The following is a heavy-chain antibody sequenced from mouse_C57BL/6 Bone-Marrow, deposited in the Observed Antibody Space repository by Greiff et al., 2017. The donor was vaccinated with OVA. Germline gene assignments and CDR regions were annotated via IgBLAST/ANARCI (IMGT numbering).Heavy chain of an antibody. CDR3: ARSLDFDY. Sequence: VQLQQPGAELVMPGASVKLSCKASGYTFTSYWMHWVKQRPGQGLEWIGEIDPSDSYTNYTPKFKGKSTLTVDKSSSTAYMQLSSLTSEDSAVYYCARSLDFDYWGQGTTLTVSS. CDR2: IDPSDSYT. D-gene: IGHD1-2*01. J-gene: IGHJ2*01. V-gene: IGHV1-69*01. CDR1: GYTFTSYW.